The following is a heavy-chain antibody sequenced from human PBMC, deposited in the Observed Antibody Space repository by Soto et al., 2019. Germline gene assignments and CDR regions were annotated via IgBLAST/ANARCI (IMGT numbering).Heavy chain of an antibody. J-gene: IGHJ4*02. CDR1: GFPFSDYG. Sequence: EVHLLESGGGLVQPGGSLRLDCAASGFPFSDYGVSWVRQTPGKGLQWVSLITAANGDTYYADSVKGRFTISRDNSKNTLYLQMNHLRVEDSTIYYCVKALYIWGVTGDYWGQGALVTVAS. CDR2: ITAANGDT. CDR3: VKALYIWGVTGDY. V-gene: IGHV3-23*01. D-gene: IGHD3-16*01.